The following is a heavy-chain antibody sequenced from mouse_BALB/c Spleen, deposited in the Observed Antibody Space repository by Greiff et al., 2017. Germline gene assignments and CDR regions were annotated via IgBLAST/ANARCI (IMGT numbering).Heavy chain of an antibody. D-gene: IGHD1-1*01. Sequence: EVQVVESGGGLVQPGGSLKLSCAASGFTFSSYTMSWVRQTPEKRLEWVAYISNGVGSTYYPDTVKGRFTISRDNAKNTLYLQMSSLRSEDTAMYYCARAFTTVRGDYFDYWGQGTTLTVSS. J-gene: IGHJ2*01. CDR1: GFTFSSYT. CDR2: ISNGVGST. CDR3: ARAFTTVRGDYFDY. V-gene: IGHV5-12-2*01.